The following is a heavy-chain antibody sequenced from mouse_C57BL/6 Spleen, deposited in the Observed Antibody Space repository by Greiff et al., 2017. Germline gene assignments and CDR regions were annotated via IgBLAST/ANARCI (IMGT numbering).Heavy chain of an antibody. CDR1: GYTFTSYW. CDR2: IDPSDSYT. Sequence: QVQLQQPGAELVKPGASVKLSCKASGYTFTSYWMQWVKQRPGQGLEWIGEIDPSDSYTNYNQKFKGKATLTVDTSSSTAYMQLSSLTSEDSAVYYCAREKGHLDYWGQGTTLTVSS. J-gene: IGHJ2*01. CDR3: AREKGHLDY. V-gene: IGHV1-50*01. D-gene: IGHD3-1*01.